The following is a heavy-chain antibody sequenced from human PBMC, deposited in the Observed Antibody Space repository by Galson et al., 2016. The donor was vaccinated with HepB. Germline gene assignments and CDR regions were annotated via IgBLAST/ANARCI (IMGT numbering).Heavy chain of an antibody. D-gene: IGHD4-17*01. CDR2: ITSGGTT. CDR1: GFSFSSYA. V-gene: IGHV3-23*01. J-gene: IGHJ4*02. CDR3: ARGVYGDHGWFDY. Sequence: SLRLSCPASGFSFSSYAMSWVRQAPGTGLEWVSGITSGGTTYYADPVKGRFTISRDNSKNTLFLQMNTLRAEDTAVYYCARGVYGDHGWFDYWGQGTLVTVSS.